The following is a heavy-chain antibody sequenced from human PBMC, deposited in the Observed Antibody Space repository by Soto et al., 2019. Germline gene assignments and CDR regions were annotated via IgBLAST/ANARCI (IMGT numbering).Heavy chain of an antibody. V-gene: IGHV1-58*01. CDR3: AADTGLDPYYYYGMDV. CDR2: IVVGSGNT. Sequence: SVKVSCKASGFTFTSSAVQWVRQARGQRLEWIGWIVVGSGNTNYAQKFQERVTITRDMSTSTAYMELSSLRSEDTAVYYCAADTGLDPYYYYGMDVWGQGTTVTVSS. J-gene: IGHJ6*02. CDR1: GFTFTSSA. D-gene: IGHD4-17*01.